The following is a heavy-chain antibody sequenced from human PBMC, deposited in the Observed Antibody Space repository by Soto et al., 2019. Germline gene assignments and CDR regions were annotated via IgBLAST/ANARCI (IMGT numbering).Heavy chain of an antibody. Sequence: EVQLVESGGGLVQPGRSLRLSCAASGFTFDDYAMHWVRQAPGKGLEWVSTISWNSGRIGYADSVKGRFTISRDNAKNSLYLQMNSLRAEETALYYCAKGYYYDSGYYFDYWGQGTLVTVSS. CDR2: ISWNSGRI. V-gene: IGHV3-9*01. CDR1: GFTFDDYA. D-gene: IGHD3-22*01. CDR3: AKGYYYDSGYYFDY. J-gene: IGHJ4*02.